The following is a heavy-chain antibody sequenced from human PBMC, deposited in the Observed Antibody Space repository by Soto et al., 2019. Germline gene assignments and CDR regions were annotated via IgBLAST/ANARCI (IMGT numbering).Heavy chain of an antibody. CDR2: ISGSGGST. CDR3: AKVYCSGGSCYPAPYNWFDP. D-gene: IGHD2-15*01. CDR1: GFPFSSDA. Sequence: GGSLRLSCASSGFPFSSDAMSLVPQAPGKGLEWVSAISGSGGSTYYADSVKGRFTISRDNSKNTLYLQMNSLRAEDTAVYYCAKVYCSGGSCYPAPYNWFDPWGQGTLVTVSS. J-gene: IGHJ5*02. V-gene: IGHV3-23*01.